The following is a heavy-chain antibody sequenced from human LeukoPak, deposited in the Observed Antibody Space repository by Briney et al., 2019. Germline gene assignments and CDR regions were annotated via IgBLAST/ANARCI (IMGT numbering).Heavy chain of an antibody. J-gene: IGHJ4*02. D-gene: IGHD6-13*01. CDR2: TSYDQNNK. CDR3: AKGRQQLVRSIDY. Sequence: PGGSLRLSCAASGFTFSIAGMHWVRQAPGKGLEWVAVTSYDQNNKYYADSVKGRFTISKDNSKDTLYLQMNSLRPEDTAVYYCAKGRQQLVRSIDYWGQGTLVTVSS. CDR1: GFTFSIAG. V-gene: IGHV3-30*18.